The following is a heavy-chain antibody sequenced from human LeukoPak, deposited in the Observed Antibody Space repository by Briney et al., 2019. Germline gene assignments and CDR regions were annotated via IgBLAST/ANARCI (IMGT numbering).Heavy chain of an antibody. V-gene: IGHV4-59*08. Sequence: SETLSLTCTVSSGSISSYYWSWIRQPPGKGLEWIGYIYYSGSTNYNPSLKSRVTISVDTSKNQFSLKLSSVTAADTAMYYCARHARYYYDSAFDYWGQGTLVTVSS. CDR3: ARHARYYYDSAFDY. CDR2: IYYSGST. CDR1: SGSISSYY. D-gene: IGHD3-22*01. J-gene: IGHJ4*02.